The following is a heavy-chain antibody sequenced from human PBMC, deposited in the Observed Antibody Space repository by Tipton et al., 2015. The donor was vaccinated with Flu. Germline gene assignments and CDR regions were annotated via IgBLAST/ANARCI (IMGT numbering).Heavy chain of an antibody. D-gene: IGHD6-19*01. V-gene: IGHV4-39*07. CDR2: IYYSGST. Sequence: TLSLTCTVSGGSISSSSYYWGWIRQPPGKGLEWIGSIYYSGSTYYNPSLKSRVTISVETSKNQFSLKLSSVTAADTAVYYCARRGGMYSSGVGFDYWGQGTLVTVSS. CDR1: GGSISSSSYY. CDR3: ARRGGMYSSGVGFDY. J-gene: IGHJ4*02.